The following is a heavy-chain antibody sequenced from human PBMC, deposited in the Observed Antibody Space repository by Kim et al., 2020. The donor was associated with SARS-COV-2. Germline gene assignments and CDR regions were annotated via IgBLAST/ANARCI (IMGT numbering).Heavy chain of an antibody. CDR2: TYYRSKWYN. CDR1: GDSVSSNSVA. D-gene: IGHD6-6*01. V-gene: IGHV6-1*01. CDR3: ARGVYTTSSGIYFDY. Sequence: SQTLSLTCAISGDSVSSNSVAWNWIRQSPSRGLEWLGRTYYRSKWYNEYPASVKSRITINSDTSNNQFSLQLNSVTPEDTAVYYCARGVYTTSSGIYFDYWGQGTLVTVSS. J-gene: IGHJ4*02.